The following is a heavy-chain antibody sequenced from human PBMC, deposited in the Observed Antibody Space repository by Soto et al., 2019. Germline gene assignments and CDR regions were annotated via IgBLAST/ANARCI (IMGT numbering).Heavy chain of an antibody. CDR1: GGSISSGGYS. CDR3: ARARTVTPGGMDV. V-gene: IGHV4-30-2*01. J-gene: IGHJ6*02. Sequence: QLQLQESGSGLVKPSQTLSLTCAVSGGSISSGGYSWSWIRQPPGKGLEWIGYIYHSGSTYYNPSLKSRVTISVDRPKNQFSLKLSSVTAADTAVYYCARARTVTPGGMDVWGQGTTVTVSS. CDR2: IYHSGST. D-gene: IGHD4-4*01.